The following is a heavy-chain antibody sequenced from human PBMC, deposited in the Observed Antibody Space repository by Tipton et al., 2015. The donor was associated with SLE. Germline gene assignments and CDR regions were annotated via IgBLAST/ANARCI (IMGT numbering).Heavy chain of an antibody. CDR2: IYPGDSET. V-gene: IGHV5-51*03. CDR3: VIGNWGPIDC. D-gene: IGHD7-27*01. Sequence: VQLVQSGIEVKKPGESLEISCKGFGYTFTDYWIGWVRQMPGKGLEWMGIIYPGDSETRYSPSFQGQVTISADKSITTAYLQWNILKASDTAMYYCVIGNWGPIDCWGQGSLVTVSS. J-gene: IGHJ4*02. CDR1: GYTFTDYW.